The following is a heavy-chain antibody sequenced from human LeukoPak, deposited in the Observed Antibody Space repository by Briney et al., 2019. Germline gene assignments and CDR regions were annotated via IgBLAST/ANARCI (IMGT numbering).Heavy chain of an antibody. J-gene: IGHJ4*02. D-gene: IGHD3-16*01. CDR2: VSDDGDKT. Sequence: PGGSLRLSCVASGFNFRNYGMNWVRQAPGKGLEWVAAVSDDGDKTYYGDSVKGRFTLSRDNSKNTLYLQMSSLRAEDTAVYYCAGRTYYFDYWGQGTLVTVSS. CDR3: AGRTYYFDY. V-gene: IGHV3-23*01. CDR1: GFNFRNYG.